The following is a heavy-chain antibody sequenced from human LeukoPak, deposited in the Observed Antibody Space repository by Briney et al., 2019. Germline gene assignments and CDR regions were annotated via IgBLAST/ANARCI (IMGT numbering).Heavy chain of an antibody. CDR3: AREGGYNDAFDI. D-gene: IGHD1-1*01. CDR1: GGTFSSYA. J-gene: IGHJ3*02. Sequence: ASVKVSCKASGGTFSSYAISWVRQAPGQGLEWMGWISAYNGDTNYAQKLQGRVTMTTDTSTSTAYMELRSLRSDDTAVYYCAREGGYNDAFDIWGQGTMVTVSS. CDR2: ISAYNGDT. V-gene: IGHV1-18*01.